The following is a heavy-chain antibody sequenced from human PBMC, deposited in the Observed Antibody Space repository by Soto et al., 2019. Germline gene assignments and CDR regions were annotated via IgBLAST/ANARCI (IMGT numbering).Heavy chain of an antibody. J-gene: IGHJ4*02. CDR3: ALSLTYCGGDCYSDY. V-gene: IGHV3-48*03. D-gene: IGHD2-21*02. Sequence: GGSLRLSCAASGFTFSSYEMNWVRQAPGKGLEWVSYITSTGSTIYHADSVKGRFTISRDNAKNSLYLQMNSLRAEDTAVYYCALSLTYCGGDCYSDYWGQGALVTVSS. CDR2: ITSTGSTI. CDR1: GFTFSSYE.